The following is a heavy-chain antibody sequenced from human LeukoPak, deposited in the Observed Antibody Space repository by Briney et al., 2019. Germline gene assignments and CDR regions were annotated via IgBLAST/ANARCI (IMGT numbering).Heavy chain of an antibody. V-gene: IGHV3-73*01. CDR3: TRRGPYCSSTSCYSYYYYMDV. J-gene: IGHJ6*03. CDR2: IRIKAYSYAT. Sequence: GGSLRLSCAASGFTFRGSAMHCVRLSSGKGQVWVSCIRIKAYSYATADAASEKGKLNISRDDSKNTGSLQMNSLKTEDTSVYYCTRRGPYCSSTSCYSYYYYMDVWGKGTTVTVSS. CDR1: GFTFRGSA. D-gene: IGHD2-2*01.